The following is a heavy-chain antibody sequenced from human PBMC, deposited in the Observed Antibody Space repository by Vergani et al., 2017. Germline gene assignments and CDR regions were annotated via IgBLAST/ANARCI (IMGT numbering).Heavy chain of an antibody. D-gene: IGHD6-13*01. V-gene: IGHV3-23*01. CDR3: ARRYGGSWTPEGMDV. Sequence: EVQLLESGGGLVQPGGSLRLSCAASGFTFSSYAMSWVRQAPGKGLEWVSAISGSGGSTYYADSVKGRFTISRDNAKNSLYLQMNSLRAEDTAVYYCARRYGGSWTPEGMDVWGQGTTVTVSS. CDR2: ISGSGGST. CDR1: GFTFSSYA. J-gene: IGHJ6*02.